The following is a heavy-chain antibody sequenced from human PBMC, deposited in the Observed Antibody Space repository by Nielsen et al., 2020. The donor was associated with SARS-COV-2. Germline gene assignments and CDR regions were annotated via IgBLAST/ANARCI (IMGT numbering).Heavy chain of an antibody. D-gene: IGHD1-7*01. J-gene: IGHJ4*02. CDR2: ISSSSSYI. CDR3: ATLGELVLGYYFDY. Sequence: WIRQPPGKGLEWVSSISSSSSYIYYADSVKGRFTISRDNAKNSLYLQMNSLRAEDTAVYYCATLGELVLGYYFDYWGQGTLVTVSS. V-gene: IGHV3-21*01.